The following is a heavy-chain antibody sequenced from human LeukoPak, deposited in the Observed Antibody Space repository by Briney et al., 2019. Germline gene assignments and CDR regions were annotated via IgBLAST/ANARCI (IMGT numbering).Heavy chain of an antibody. V-gene: IGHV4-39*07. CDR2: IYYSGST. Sequence: SETLSLTCTVSGGFISSSSYYWGWIRQPPGKGLEWIGSIYYSGSTYYNPSLKSRVTISVDTSKNQFSLKLSSVTAADTAVYYCAREVIYYYYMDVWGKGTTVTVSS. J-gene: IGHJ6*03. CDR3: AREVIYYYYMDV. CDR1: GGFISSSSYY.